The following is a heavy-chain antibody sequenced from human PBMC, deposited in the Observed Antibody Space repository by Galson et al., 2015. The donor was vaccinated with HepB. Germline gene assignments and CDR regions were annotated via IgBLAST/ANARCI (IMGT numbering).Heavy chain of an antibody. CDR3: ARAGSGGNYYWGFDY. CDR2: FYYTGNT. CDR1: GGSISSSSYY. Sequence: SETLSLTCTVSGGSISSSSYYWGWLRQPPGKGLEWIGSFYYTGNTHYNPSLKSRVTISVDTSKNQFSLKLSSVTATDTAVYYCARAGSGGNYYWGFDYWGQGTLVTVSS. V-gene: IGHV4-39*01. D-gene: IGHD1-26*01. J-gene: IGHJ4*02.